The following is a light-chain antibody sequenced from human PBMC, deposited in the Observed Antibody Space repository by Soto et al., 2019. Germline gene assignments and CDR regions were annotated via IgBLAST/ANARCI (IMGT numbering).Light chain of an antibody. J-gene: IGKJ4*01. CDR2: GAS. CDR3: QQYNTCPLT. V-gene: IGKV3-15*01. CDR1: ESINQN. Sequence: ETVMTQSPATLSVSPGEGATLSCRATESINQNLAWYQQKPGQAPRLLIHGASYRATGIPDRFSGRGSGTEFTLAISRLQSEDFAVYYCQQYNTCPLTFGGGTKVEIK.